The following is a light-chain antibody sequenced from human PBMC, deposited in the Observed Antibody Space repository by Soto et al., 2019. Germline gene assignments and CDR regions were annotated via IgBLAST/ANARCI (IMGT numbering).Light chain of an antibody. CDR2: KGT. V-gene: IGLV2-23*01. J-gene: IGLJ1*01. Sequence: QSALAQPASVSGSPGQSVTISCTGTSSDVGAYNSVSWYQQHPDKAPQLMIYKGTQRPSGVSNRFSGSTSGNAASLTISGXXAGXXXXYFCCSSAPESTYVFGTGTKLTVL. CDR3: CSSAPESTYV. CDR1: SSDVGAYNS.